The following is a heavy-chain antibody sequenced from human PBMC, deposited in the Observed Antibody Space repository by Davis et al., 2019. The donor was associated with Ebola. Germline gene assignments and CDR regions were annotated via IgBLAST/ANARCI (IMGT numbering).Heavy chain of an antibody. V-gene: IGHV4-30-4*01. Sequence: PSETLSLTCTVSGGSISSGDYYWSWICQPPGKGLEWIGYIYYSGSTYYNPSLKSRVTISVDTSKNQFSLKLSSVTAADTAVYYCARIYIDYYDSSGYGLAFDYWGQGTLVTVSS. D-gene: IGHD3-22*01. CDR1: GGSISSGDYY. CDR3: ARIYIDYYDSSGYGLAFDY. CDR2: IYYSGST. J-gene: IGHJ4*02.